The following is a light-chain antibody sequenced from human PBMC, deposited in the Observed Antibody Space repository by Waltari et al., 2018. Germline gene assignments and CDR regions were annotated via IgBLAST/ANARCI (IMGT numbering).Light chain of an antibody. Sequence: QSALTQPASVSGSPGQSITISCTGTSSDVGGYDYVSWYQQHPGKAPKLLLYAGSNRPFEVSHRFSGSKSRNTASLTISGLQADDEAEYYCGSYTSSTTLAFGTGTKVTVL. CDR1: SSDVGGYDY. CDR3: GSYTSSTTLA. J-gene: IGLJ1*01. CDR2: AGS. V-gene: IGLV2-14*03.